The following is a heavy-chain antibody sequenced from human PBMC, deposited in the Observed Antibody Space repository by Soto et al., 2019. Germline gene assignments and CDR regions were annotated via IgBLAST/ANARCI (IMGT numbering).Heavy chain of an antibody. CDR3: AKARVRIVGANSFDY. CDR2: ISDDGDKR. D-gene: IGHD1-26*01. CDR1: GFTFSNYG. V-gene: IGHV3-30*18. J-gene: IGHJ4*02. Sequence: GGSLRLSCVGSGFTFSNYGVHWVRQPPGKGLEWVALISDDGDKRYYADSVRGRLIISRDNSKDTLYLQMNSLGPDDTAVYFCAKARVRIVGANSFDYWGQGTPVTVSS.